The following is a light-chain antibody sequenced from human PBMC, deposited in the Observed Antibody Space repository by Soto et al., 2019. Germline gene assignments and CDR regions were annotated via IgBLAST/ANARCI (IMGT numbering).Light chain of an antibody. Sequence: DIQMTQSPSPLSASVGDRVTITCRASQSTSSSLAWYQQKPGKAPRLLIYKASSLENGVPSRFSGSGSGTEFTLTINSRQPDDFATYYCQQYETSSPFTFGQGTKLEI. CDR3: QQYETSSPFT. V-gene: IGKV1-5*03. J-gene: IGKJ2*01. CDR2: KAS. CDR1: QSTSSS.